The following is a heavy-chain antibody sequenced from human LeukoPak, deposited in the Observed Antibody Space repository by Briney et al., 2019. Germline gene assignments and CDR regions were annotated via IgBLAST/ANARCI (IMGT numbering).Heavy chain of an antibody. D-gene: IGHD6-13*01. J-gene: IGHJ6*03. CDR2: IIPIFGTA. V-gene: IGHV1-69*01. CDR1: GGTFSSYA. Sequence: ASVKVSCKASGGTFSSYAISWVRQAPGQGLEWMGGIIPIFGTANYAQKFQGRVTITADESTSTAYVELSSLRSEDTAVYYCARGIAAAGTEYYYMDVWGKGTTVTVSS. CDR3: ARGIAAAGTEYYYMDV.